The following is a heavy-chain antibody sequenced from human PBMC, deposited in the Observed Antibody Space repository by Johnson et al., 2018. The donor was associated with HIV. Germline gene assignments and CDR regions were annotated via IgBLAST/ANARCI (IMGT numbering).Heavy chain of an antibody. CDR2: ISNDERNT. CDR3: AKEPVVVIHAGGAFDI. J-gene: IGHJ3*02. CDR1: GFTFSSYG. D-gene: IGHD3-22*01. V-gene: IGHV3-30*18. Sequence: QVQLVESGGGVVQPGGSLRLLCAASGFTFSSYGMHWVRQAPGKGLEWVAGISNDERNTFYTDSVKGRFSISRDNSKNTVYLQMISLRAEDTAVYYCAKEPVVVIHAGGAFDIWGQGTMVTVSS.